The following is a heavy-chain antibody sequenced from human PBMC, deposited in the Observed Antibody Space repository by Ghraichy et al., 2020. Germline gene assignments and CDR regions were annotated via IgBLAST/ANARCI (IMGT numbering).Heavy chain of an antibody. CDR1: GYTFITYY. D-gene: IGHD5-24*01. CDR2: INPSTGSA. V-gene: IGHV1-46*01. J-gene: IGHJ4*02. Sequence: ASVKVSCKASGYTFITYYMHWVRQAPGQGLEWMGIINPSTGSASYAQNFQGRVTMTSDTSTSTVYMELSSLRSDDTAVYYCASRGDGYSARLGYWGQGSLVTVSS. CDR3: ASRGDGYSARLGY.